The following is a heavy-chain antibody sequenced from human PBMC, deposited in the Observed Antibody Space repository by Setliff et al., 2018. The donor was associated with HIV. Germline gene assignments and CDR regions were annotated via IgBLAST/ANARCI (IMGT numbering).Heavy chain of an antibody. V-gene: IGHV4-59*12. J-gene: IGHJ5*02. D-gene: IGHD5-18*01. CDR2: IYYSGST. CDR3: ARGDRGGGYNYGGFWFDP. Sequence: PSETLSLTCSVSGGSMTNYYWSWTRQSPGRPLEWIGYIYYSGSTIYNPSLKSRVTIELVTPRNQISLKLTSVTAADTATYYCARGDRGGGYNYGGFWFDPWGQGTLVTVSS. CDR1: GGSMTNYY.